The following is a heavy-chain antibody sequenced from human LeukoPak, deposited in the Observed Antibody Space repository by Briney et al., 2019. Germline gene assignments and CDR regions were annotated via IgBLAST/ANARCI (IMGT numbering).Heavy chain of an antibody. Sequence: ASVKVSCKASGYTFTSYGISWVRQAPGQGLEWMGWISAYNGNTNYAQKLQGRVTMTTDTSTSTAYMELRSLRSDDTAVYYCARGRRLNPFTIFPGTNWFDPWGQGTLVTVSS. CDR2: ISAYNGNT. CDR3: ARGRRLNPFTIFPGTNWFDP. V-gene: IGHV1-18*01. CDR1: GYTFTSYG. D-gene: IGHD3-3*01. J-gene: IGHJ5*02.